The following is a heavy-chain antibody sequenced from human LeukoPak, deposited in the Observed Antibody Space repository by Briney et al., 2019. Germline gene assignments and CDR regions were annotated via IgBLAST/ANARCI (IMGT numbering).Heavy chain of an antibody. D-gene: IGHD3-10*01. CDR2: IWYDGSNK. J-gene: IGHJ4*02. CDR3: ARDPSWLGELANDY. Sequence: GGSLRLSCAASGFTFSSYGMHWVRQAPGKGLEWVAVIWYDGSNKYYADSVKGRFTISRDNSKNTLYLQMNSLRAEDTAVYYCARDPSWLGELANDYWGRGTLVTVSS. CDR1: GFTFSSYG. V-gene: IGHV3-33*01.